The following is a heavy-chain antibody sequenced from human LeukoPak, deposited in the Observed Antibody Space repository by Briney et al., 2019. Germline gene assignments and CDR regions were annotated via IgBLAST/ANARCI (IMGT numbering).Heavy chain of an antibody. Sequence: SETLSLTCAVYGGSFSGYYWSWIRQPPGKGLEWIGEINHSGSTNYDPSLKSRVTISVDTSKNQFSLKLSSVTAADTAVYYCARDGGCSGGSCYSVLGYYYGMDVWGQGTTVTVSS. CDR1: GGSFSGYY. V-gene: IGHV4-34*01. CDR3: ARDGGCSGGSCYSVLGYYYGMDV. CDR2: INHSGST. J-gene: IGHJ6*02. D-gene: IGHD2-15*01.